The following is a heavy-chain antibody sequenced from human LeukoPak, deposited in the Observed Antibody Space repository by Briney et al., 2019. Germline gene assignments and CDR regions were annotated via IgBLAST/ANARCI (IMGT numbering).Heavy chain of an antibody. CDR3: ARWHSHGRYFDH. CDR1: GGSLSNLS. Sequence: PSQTLSLTCTLSGGSLSNLSSEWVRQPPGKGLEWVGYTSDRGNTDYNTSLKRRVTISVNTPKTQPSLKLTSATPATTAVYTFARWHSHGRYFDHWGQGALVPVS. V-gene: IGHV4-59*01. J-gene: IGHJ4*02. CDR2: TSDRGNT. D-gene: IGHD2-21*01.